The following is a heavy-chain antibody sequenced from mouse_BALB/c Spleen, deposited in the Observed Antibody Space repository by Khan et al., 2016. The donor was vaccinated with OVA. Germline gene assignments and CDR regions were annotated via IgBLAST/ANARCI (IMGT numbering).Heavy chain of an antibody. D-gene: IGHD1-1*01. CDR1: GYTFTSYV. J-gene: IGHJ2*01. CDR3: ARIHYGSSLDY. CDR2: INFYNDGT. V-gene: IGHV1S136*01. Sequence: VQLKESGPELVKPGASVKMSCKASGYTFTSYVMHWVKQKPRQGLEWIGYINFYNDGTKYNEKFKGKATLTSDKASSTAYMELSSLTSEDSAVYYCARIHYGSSLDYWGQGTTLTVSS.